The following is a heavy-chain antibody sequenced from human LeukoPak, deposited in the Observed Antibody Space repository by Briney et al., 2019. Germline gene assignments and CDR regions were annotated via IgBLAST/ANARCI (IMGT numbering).Heavy chain of an antibody. J-gene: IGHJ4*02. V-gene: IGHV3-13*01. D-gene: IGHD4-17*01. CDR2: IGTAGDT. CDR1: GFTFSSYD. CDR3: ARETSYGDYDY. Sequence: GGSLRLSCAASGFTFSSYDMHWVRQATGKGLEWVSAIGTAGDTYYPGSVKGRFTISRENAKNSLYLQMNSLSAGDTAVYYCARETSYGDYDYWGQGTLVTVSS.